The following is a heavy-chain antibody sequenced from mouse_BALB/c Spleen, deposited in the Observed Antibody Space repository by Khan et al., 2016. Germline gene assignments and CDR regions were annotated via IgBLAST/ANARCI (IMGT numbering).Heavy chain of an antibody. CDR1: GFNIKDTF. CDR2: IDPANGNT. Sequence: EVQLQESGAELVKPGASVKLSCTASGFNIKDTFMHWVKQRPEQGLEWIGRIDPANGNTRYDPKFQGKATITADTSSNTAYLQLSRLTSEDTAVYYGARRGPIYYYGSTYGYWGQGTTLTVSS. V-gene: IGHV14-3*02. J-gene: IGHJ2*01. CDR3: ARRGPIYYYGSTYGY. D-gene: IGHD1-1*01.